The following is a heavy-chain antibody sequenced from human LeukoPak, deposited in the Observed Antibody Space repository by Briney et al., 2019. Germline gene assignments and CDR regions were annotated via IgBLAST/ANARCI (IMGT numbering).Heavy chain of an antibody. D-gene: IGHD2-21*02. Sequence: TSETLSLTCTVSGGSISSHYWSWIRQPPGKGLEWIGYIYYSGSTNYNPSLKSRVTISVDTSKNQFSLKLSSVTAADTAVYYCARVPPYCGGDCYSTHDAFDIWGQGTMVTVSS. CDR2: IYYSGST. CDR1: GGSISSHY. J-gene: IGHJ3*02. CDR3: ARVPPYCGGDCYSTHDAFDI. V-gene: IGHV4-59*11.